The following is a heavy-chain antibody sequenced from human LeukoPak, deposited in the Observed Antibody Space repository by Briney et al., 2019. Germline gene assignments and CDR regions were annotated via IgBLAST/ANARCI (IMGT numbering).Heavy chain of an antibody. D-gene: IGHD4-17*01. J-gene: IGHJ5*02. CDR3: ATQVTVTPRGWFDP. Sequence: ASVKVSCKASGYTFTSYGISWVRQAPGQGLEWMGWISAYNGNTNYAQKLQGRVTMTNDTSTSTAYMALRSLRSDVTAVYYCATQVTVTPRGWFDPWGQGALVTVSS. V-gene: IGHV1-18*01. CDR2: ISAYNGNT. CDR1: GYTFTSYG.